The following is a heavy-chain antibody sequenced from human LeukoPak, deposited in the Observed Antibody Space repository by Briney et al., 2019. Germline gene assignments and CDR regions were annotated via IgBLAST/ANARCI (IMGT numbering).Heavy chain of an antibody. D-gene: IGHD3-3*01. CDR3: ARAQTYPEWLLSYYYYYYMDV. CDR2: INSDGSST. J-gene: IGHJ6*03. V-gene: IGHV3-74*01. CDR1: GFTFSSYW. Sequence: GGSLRLSCAASGFTFSSYWMHWVRQAPGKGLVWVSRINSDGSSTSYADSVKGRFTISRDNAKNTLSLQMNSLRAEDTAVYYCARAQTYPEWLLSYYYYYYMDVWGKGTTVTVSS.